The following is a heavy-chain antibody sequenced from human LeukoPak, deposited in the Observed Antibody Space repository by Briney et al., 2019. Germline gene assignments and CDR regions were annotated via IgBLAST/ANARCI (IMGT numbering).Heavy chain of an antibody. CDR2: ISGSGGST. CDR3: AKDQYYDFWSGYQNRDY. D-gene: IGHD3-3*01. V-gene: IGHV3-23*01. Sequence: GGSLRLSCAASGFTFSSYGMHWVRQAPGKGLEWVSAISGSGGSTYYADSVKGRFTISRDNSKNTLYLQMNSLRAEDTAVYYCAKDQYYDFWSGYQNRDYWGQGTLVTVSS. CDR1: GFTFSSYG. J-gene: IGHJ4*02.